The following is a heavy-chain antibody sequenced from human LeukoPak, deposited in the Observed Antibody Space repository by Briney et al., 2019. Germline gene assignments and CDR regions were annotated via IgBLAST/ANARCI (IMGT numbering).Heavy chain of an antibody. CDR1: GYTFTGYY. V-gene: IGHV1-24*01. CDR3: ARGGYNFYGMDV. J-gene: IGHJ6*02. Sequence: GASVKVSCKASGYTFTGYYMHWVRQAPGKGLEWMGGFDPEDGERIYAQKFQGRVTMTEDTSTDTAYMELSSLGSEDTAIYYCARGGYNFYGMDVWGPGTTVTVSS. CDR2: FDPEDGER.